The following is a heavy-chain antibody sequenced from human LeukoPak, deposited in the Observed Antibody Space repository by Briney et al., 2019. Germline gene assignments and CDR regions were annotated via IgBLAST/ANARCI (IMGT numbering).Heavy chain of an antibody. D-gene: IGHD6-13*01. J-gene: IGHJ4*02. Sequence: GGSLRLSCAASGSTFSSYGMHWVRQAPGKGLEWVAFIRYDGSNKYYADSVKGRFTISRDNSKNTLYLQMNSLRAEDTAVYYCAIGGYSSSWYYFDYWGQGTLVTVSS. CDR1: GSTFSSYG. CDR2: IRYDGSNK. V-gene: IGHV3-30*02. CDR3: AIGGYSSSWYYFDY.